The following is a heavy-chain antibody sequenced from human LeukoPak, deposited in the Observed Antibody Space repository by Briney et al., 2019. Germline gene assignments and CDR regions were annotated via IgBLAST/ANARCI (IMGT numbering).Heavy chain of an antibody. CDR1: GYTFTSYD. CDR3: ARWSGGSDWKYHNGMDV. J-gene: IGHJ6*02. V-gene: IGHV1-8*02. CDR2: MNPNSGNT. D-gene: IGHD6-19*01. Sequence: ASVKVSCKASGYTFTSYDINWVRQATGQGLEWMGWMNPNSGNTGYAQKFQGWVTMTRDTSISTAYMELSRLRSDDTAVYYCARWSGGSDWKYHNGMDVWGQGTTVIVSS.